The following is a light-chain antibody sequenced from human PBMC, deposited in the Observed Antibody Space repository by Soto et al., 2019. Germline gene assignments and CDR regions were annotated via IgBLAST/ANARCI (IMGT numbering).Light chain of an antibody. CDR3: QQYNSPYT. V-gene: IGKV1-5*01. Sequence: DIQMTQSPSTLSASVGDRVTITCRASQSISSWLAWYQQKPGKAPKLLIYDASRLESGVPSRFSGSGSGTEFTLTISSLQPDDFATYYCQQYNSPYTFGQGTKLEIK. CDR2: DAS. J-gene: IGKJ2*01. CDR1: QSISSW.